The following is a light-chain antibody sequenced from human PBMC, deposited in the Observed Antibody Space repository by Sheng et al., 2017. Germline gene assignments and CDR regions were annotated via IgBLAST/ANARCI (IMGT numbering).Light chain of an antibody. Sequence: IVLTQSPDSLSLSPGERATLSCRASQSVFSTYIAWYQQKPGQAPRLLIYGASSRATGIPDRFSGSGSGTDFTLTISRLEPEDFAVYYCQQYKYWPPLTFGGGTKVEI. J-gene: IGKJ4*01. CDR2: GAS. CDR1: QSVFSTY. CDR3: QQYKYWPPLT. V-gene: IGKV3-20*01.